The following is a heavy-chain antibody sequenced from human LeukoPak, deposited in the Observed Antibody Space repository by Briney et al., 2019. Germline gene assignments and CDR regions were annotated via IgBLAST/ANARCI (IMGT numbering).Heavy chain of an antibody. CDR1: GGTFSSYA. V-gene: IGHV1-69*13. D-gene: IGHD6-19*01. J-gene: IGHJ4*02. Sequence: WASVKVSCKASGGTFSSYAISWVRQAPGQGLEWMGGIIPIFGTANYAQKFQGRVTITADESTSTAYMELSSLRSEDTAVYYCARDRRQWLDTGRCYFDYWGQGTLVTVSS. CDR2: IIPIFGTA. CDR3: ARDRRQWLDTGRCYFDY.